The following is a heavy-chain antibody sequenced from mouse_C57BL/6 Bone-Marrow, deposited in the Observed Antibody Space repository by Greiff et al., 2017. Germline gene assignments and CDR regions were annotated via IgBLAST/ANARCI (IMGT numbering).Heavy chain of an antibody. Sequence: EVQLQQSGAELVRPGASVKLSCTASGFNIKDDYIHWVKQRPEQGLEWIGWIDPEIGDTEYASKFQGKATITSDPSSNTAYLQLSSLTSEDTAVYYCSSFDGNYFDFWGQGTPLTVAS. CDR3: SSFDGNYFDF. V-gene: IGHV14-4*01. CDR1: GFNIKDDY. CDR2: IDPEIGDT. D-gene: IGHD2-3*01. J-gene: IGHJ2*01.